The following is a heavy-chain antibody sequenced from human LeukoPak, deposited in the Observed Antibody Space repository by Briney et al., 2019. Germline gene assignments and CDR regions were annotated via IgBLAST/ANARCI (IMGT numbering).Heavy chain of an antibody. CDR3: ARERGTSYYDY. CDR1: GFTFSSYW. Sequence: GSLRLSCAASGFTFSSYWMSWIRQPPGKGLEWIGYIYYSGSTNYNPSLKSRVTISVDTSKNQFSLKLSSVTAADTAVYYCARERGTSYYDYWGQGTLVTVSS. J-gene: IGHJ4*02. V-gene: IGHV4-59*01. CDR2: IYYSGST.